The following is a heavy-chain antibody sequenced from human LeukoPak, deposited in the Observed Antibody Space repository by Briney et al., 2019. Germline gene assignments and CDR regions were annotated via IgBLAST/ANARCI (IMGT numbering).Heavy chain of an antibody. CDR2: MYYSGST. V-gene: IGHV4-39*01. CDR3: ARRRGMFSYYFDY. J-gene: IGHJ4*02. D-gene: IGHD3-10*02. Sequence: SETLSLTCSVSGGSISTSGYYWGWIRQPPGKGLEYIGSMYYSGSTDYNPSLNSRVTISVDTSNNHFSLRLSSVTAADAAVYYCARRRGMFSYYFDYWGQGTLVTVSS. CDR1: GGSISTSGYY.